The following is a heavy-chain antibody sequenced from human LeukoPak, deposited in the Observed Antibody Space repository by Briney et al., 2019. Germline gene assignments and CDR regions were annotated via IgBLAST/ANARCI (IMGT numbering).Heavy chain of an antibody. CDR1: GFTFSNYG. D-gene: IGHD2-2*01. CDR3: AKGGGVPAANLLVDY. V-gene: IGHV3-30*18. Sequence: GGSLRLSCAASGFTFSNYGMHWVRQAPGKGLEWVAVVSYDGRNEYYADSVKGRFTVSRDNSKNTVYLQMNSLRAEDTAVYYCAKGGGVPAANLLVDYWGQGTLVTVSS. CDR2: VSYDGRNE. J-gene: IGHJ4*02.